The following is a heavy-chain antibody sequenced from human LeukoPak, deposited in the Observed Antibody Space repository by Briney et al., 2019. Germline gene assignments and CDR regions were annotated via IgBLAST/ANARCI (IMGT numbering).Heavy chain of an antibody. CDR1: GYSFTSYW. CDR3: ARQHYPPGAFDI. D-gene: IGHD1-26*01. Sequence: GGSLKTSFKALGYSFTSYWFSWTRQMPGRGRGGLGISYPGDSDTRYSPSFQGQVTISADKPISTAYLQWSSLKASDTAMYYCARQHYPPGAFDIWGQGTMVTVSS. CDR2: SYPGDSDT. J-gene: IGHJ3*02. V-gene: IGHV5-51*01.